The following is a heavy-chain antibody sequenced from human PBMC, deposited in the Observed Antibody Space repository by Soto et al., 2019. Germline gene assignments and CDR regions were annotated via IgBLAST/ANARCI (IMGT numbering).Heavy chain of an antibody. V-gene: IGHV4-39*07. CDR3: ARAHWYSEY. Sequence: SETLSLTCTVSGDSITSPDFYWSWIRQPPGKGLEWIAEINCSGDTNYNPSLKSRVTMSADTSKNQFSLNLASLTAADTAIYYCARAHWYSEYWGQGTLVTVSS. D-gene: IGHD1-1*01. CDR1: GDSITSPDFY. J-gene: IGHJ4*02. CDR2: INCSGDT.